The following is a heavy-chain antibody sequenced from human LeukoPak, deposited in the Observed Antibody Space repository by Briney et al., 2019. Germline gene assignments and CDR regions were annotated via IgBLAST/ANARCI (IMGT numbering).Heavy chain of an antibody. CDR1: GFTFSSYG. J-gene: IGHJ3*02. Sequence: PGGSLRLSCAASGFTFSSYGMHWVRQAPGKGLVWVSRINSDGSTTSYADSVKGRFTISRDNAKNTLYLQMNSLRAEDTAVYYCARDWVYDSSANDAFDIWGQGTVVTVSS. D-gene: IGHD3-22*01. CDR2: INSDGSTT. CDR3: ARDWVYDSSANDAFDI. V-gene: IGHV3-74*01.